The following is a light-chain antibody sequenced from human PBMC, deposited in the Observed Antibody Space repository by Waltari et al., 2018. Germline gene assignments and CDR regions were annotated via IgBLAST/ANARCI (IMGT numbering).Light chain of an antibody. Sequence: EIVMTQSPATLSVSPGERATLSCRASQSVRSNLAWYQQKPGQAPRLLIYGASTRATGIPARFSGSGSGTEFTLTISRLQSEDFAVYYCQQYNNWPPYTFGHGTKLEI. CDR2: GAS. J-gene: IGKJ2*01. CDR1: QSVRSN. CDR3: QQYNNWPPYT. V-gene: IGKV3-15*01.